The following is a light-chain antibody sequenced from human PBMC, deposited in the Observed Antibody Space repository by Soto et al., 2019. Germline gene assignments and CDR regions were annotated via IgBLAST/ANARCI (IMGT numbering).Light chain of an antibody. V-gene: IGKV3-20*01. J-gene: IGKJ2*01. CDR3: EQYGSSPYT. Sequence: EIVLTQSPGTLSLSPGERATLSCMASQSVSSSYLAWYQQKPGQAPRLLIYGASSRATGIPDRFSGSGSGTDFTLTISRLAPEDFAVYYCEQYGSSPYTCGQGTKLEIK. CDR2: GAS. CDR1: QSVSSSY.